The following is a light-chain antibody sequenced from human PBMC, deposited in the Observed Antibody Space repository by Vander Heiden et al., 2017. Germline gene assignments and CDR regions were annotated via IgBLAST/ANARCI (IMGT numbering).Light chain of an antibody. CDR1: ILGDTY. J-gene: IGLJ3*02. CDR2: QDS. V-gene: IGLV3-1*01. CDR3: QAWDSSTVWV. Sequence: SYELPQPPSASVSPGQTASITCSGDILGDTYTCWYQQKPGQSPVLVIYQDSKRPSGIPERFSGSNSGNTATLTIGGTQAMDEADYYCQAWDSSTVWVFGGGTKLTVL.